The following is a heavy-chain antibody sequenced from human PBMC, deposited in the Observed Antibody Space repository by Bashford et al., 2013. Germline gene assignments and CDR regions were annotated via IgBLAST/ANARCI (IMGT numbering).Heavy chain of an antibody. CDR3: ASGTHGGYESFY. Sequence: VASVKVSCKASGGTFSSYAISWVRQAPGQGLEWMGRIIPILGIANYAQKFQGRVTITADKSTSTAYMELSSLRSEDTAVYYCASGTHGGYESFYWGQGTLVTVSS. V-gene: IGHV1-69*04. J-gene: IGHJ4*02. D-gene: IGHD5-12*01. CDR2: IIPILGIA. CDR1: GGTFSSYA.